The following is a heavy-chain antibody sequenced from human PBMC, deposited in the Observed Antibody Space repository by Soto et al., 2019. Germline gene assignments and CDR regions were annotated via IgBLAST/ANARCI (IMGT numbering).Heavy chain of an antibody. CDR1: GGSISSYY. CDR3: ARSSYYDFWSGSPTLVRFDP. J-gene: IGHJ5*02. D-gene: IGHD3-3*01. Sequence: SETLSLTCSVSGGSISSYYWGWIRQPPGKGLEWIGNIFNSGSTNYNPSLESRVTISVDTSKNQFSLKLSSVTAADTAVYYCARSSYYDFWSGSPTLVRFDPWGQGTLVTVSS. V-gene: IGHV4-59*01. CDR2: IFNSGST.